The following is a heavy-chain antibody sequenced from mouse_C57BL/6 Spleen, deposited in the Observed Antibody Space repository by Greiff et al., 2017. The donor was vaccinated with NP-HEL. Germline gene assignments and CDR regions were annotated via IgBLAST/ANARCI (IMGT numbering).Heavy chain of an antibody. J-gene: IGHJ3*01. CDR1: GFSLTSSG. CDR2: IWGVGST. V-gene: IGHV2-6*01. Sequence: QVPLKESGPGPVAPSQSPSITCTVSGFSLTSSGVEWVRQSPGKGLEWLGVIWGVGSTNYNSALKSRLSISKDNSKSQVFLKMNSLQTDDTAMYYCASGPTGTFAYWGQGTLVTVSA. D-gene: IGHD4-1*02. CDR3: ASGPTGTFAY.